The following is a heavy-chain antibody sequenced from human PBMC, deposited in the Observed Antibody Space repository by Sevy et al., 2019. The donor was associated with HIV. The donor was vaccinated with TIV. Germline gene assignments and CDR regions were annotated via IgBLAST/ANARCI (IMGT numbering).Heavy chain of an antibody. Sequence: SETLSLTCTVSGGSISSYYWSWIRQPPGKGLEWIGYIYYSGSTNYNPSLKSRVTISVDTSKNQFSLKLSSVTAADTAVYYCARGEIPKQQQLGTRPAFDCWGQGTLVTVSS. CDR3: ARGEIPKQQQLGTRPAFDC. J-gene: IGHJ4*02. D-gene: IGHD6-13*01. CDR2: IYYSGST. V-gene: IGHV4-59*01. CDR1: GGSISSYY.